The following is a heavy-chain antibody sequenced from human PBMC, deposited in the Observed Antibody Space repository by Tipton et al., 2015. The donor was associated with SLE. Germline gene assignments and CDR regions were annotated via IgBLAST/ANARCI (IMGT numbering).Heavy chain of an antibody. V-gene: IGHV4-39*07. CDR3: ARELYWSD. D-gene: IGHD3-3*01. CDR1: GGSISSSSYY. J-gene: IGHJ4*02. Sequence: TLSLTCTVSGGSISSSSYYWGWIRQPPGKGLEWIGSIYYSGSTYYNPSLKSRVTISVDTSKNQFSLKLSSVTAADTAVYYCARELYWSDWGQGTLVTVSS. CDR2: IYYSGST.